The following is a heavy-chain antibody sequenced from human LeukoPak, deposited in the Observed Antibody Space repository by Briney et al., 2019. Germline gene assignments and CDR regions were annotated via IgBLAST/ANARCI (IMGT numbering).Heavy chain of an antibody. Sequence: PSETLSLTCTVSSGSVSSSGYYWGWIRQPPGKGLEWIGSFYYPASTYYNPSLKSRVTISVDTSKNQFSLKLNSVTAADTAVYYCASSGWYRGYWGQGTLVTVSS. CDR1: SGSVSSSGYY. CDR3: ASSGWYRGY. V-gene: IGHV4-39*07. J-gene: IGHJ4*02. CDR2: FYYPAST. D-gene: IGHD6-19*01.